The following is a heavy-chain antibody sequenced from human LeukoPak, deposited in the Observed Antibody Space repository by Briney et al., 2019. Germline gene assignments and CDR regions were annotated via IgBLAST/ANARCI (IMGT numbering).Heavy chain of an antibody. D-gene: IGHD2-15*01. Sequence: GGSLRLSCAASGFTFSSYAVSWVRQAPGKGLEWVSAISGSGGSTYYADSVKGRFTISRDNSKNTLYLQMNSLRAEDTAVYYCAKLGYCSGGSCYVNYYYGMDVWGRGPRSPSPQ. CDR1: GFTFSSYA. CDR2: ISGSGGST. CDR3: AKLGYCSGGSCYVNYYYGMDV. J-gene: IGHJ6*01. V-gene: IGHV3-23*01.